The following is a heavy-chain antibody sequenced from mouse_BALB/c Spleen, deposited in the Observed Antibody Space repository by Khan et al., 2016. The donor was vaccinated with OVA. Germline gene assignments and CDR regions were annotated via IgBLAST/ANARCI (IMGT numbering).Heavy chain of an antibody. CDR2: ISYSGSA. V-gene: IGHV3-2*02. CDR3: ARCYYYVHWYFDV. D-gene: IGHD1-1*01. J-gene: IGHJ1*01. Sequence: EVQLQESGPGLVKPSQSLSLTCTVTGYSITSDYAWNWIRQFPGSKLEWMGYISYSGSANYNPSLKSRISITRDTSENQFFLQLNSVTTEDSATYYCARCYYYVHWYFDVWGAGTTVTVSS. CDR1: GYSITSDYA.